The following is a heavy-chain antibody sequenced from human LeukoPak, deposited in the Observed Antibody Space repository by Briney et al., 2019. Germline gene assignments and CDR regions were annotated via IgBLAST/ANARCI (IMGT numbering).Heavy chain of an antibody. CDR3: ARAGYMMTTVWYFDY. V-gene: IGHV4-39*07. Sequence: KASETLSLTCTVSGGSISSSPCYWGWIRQSPGKGLEWFGTICSGGSTYYNPSLKSRVTISVDTSKNQFSLKLSSVTAADTAVYYCARAGYMMTTVWYFDYWGQGTLVTVSS. CDR2: ICSGGST. J-gene: IGHJ4*02. D-gene: IGHD3-16*01. CDR1: GGSISSSPCY.